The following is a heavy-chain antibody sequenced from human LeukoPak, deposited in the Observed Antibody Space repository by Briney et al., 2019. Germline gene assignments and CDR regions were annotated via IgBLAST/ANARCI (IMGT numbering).Heavy chain of an antibody. Sequence: PSETLSLTCTVSGGSISSYYWSWIRQPPGKGLEWIGYIYTSGSTNYNPSLKSRVTISVDTSKNQFSLKLSSVTAADTAVYYCARHRRDGYYYYYMDVWGKGITVTVSS. D-gene: IGHD5-24*01. CDR1: GGSISSYY. V-gene: IGHV4-4*09. J-gene: IGHJ6*03. CDR3: ARHRRDGYYYYYMDV. CDR2: IYTSGST.